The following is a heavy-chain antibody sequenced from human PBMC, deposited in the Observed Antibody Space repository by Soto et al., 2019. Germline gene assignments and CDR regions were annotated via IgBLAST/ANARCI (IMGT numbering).Heavy chain of an antibody. Sequence: EVQVVESGGGLVQPGGSLRLSCAASGFTFSSYSMNWVRQAPGKGPEWVSYISSSSSTKFYADSVKGLFTTARDNARNSLYLQMNSLRAEDTAVYYCARDIDGGGQGTLVTVSS. CDR3: ARDIDG. CDR1: GFTFSSYS. CDR2: ISSSSSTK. D-gene: IGHD2-15*01. J-gene: IGHJ4*02. V-gene: IGHV3-48*01.